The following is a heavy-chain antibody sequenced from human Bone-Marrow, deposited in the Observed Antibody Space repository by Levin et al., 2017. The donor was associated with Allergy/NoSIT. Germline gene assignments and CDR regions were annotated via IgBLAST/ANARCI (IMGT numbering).Heavy chain of an antibody. V-gene: IGHV4-59*08. CDR2: IFHTGNT. D-gene: IGHD3-16*02. J-gene: IGHJ4*02. Sequence: SETLSLTCIVSGDSISSHYWSWIRQPPGKGLEWIGYIFHTGNTNYNPSLKSRVTISVDTSKNQFSLKFASVTAADTAVYYCARTPVIPAASCDNWSPGTLVTVSS. CDR3: ARTPVIPAASCDN. CDR1: GDSISSHY.